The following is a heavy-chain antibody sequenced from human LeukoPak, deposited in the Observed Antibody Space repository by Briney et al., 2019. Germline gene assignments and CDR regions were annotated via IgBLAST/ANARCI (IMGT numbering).Heavy chain of an antibody. J-gene: IGHJ5*02. Sequence: KPSETLSLTCTVSGGSISSYYWSWIRQPPGKELEWIGYIYYSGSTKYNPSLKSRVTISLDTSENQFSLKLSSVTAADTAVYYCASAAAGTSSAWFDPWGQGTLVTVSS. V-gene: IGHV4-59*12. D-gene: IGHD6-13*01. CDR2: IYYSGST. CDR1: GGSISSYY. CDR3: ASAAAGTSSAWFDP.